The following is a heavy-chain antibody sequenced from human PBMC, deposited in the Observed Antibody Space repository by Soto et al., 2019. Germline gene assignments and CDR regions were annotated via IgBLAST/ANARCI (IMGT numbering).Heavy chain of an antibody. D-gene: IGHD2-15*01. V-gene: IGHV1-69*02. J-gene: IGHJ4*02. CDR2: IIPILGIA. CDR1: GGTFSSYT. CDR3: ARGPTTYCSGGSCYSDY. Sequence: QVQLVQSGAEVKKPGSSVKVSCKASGGTFSSYTISWVRQAPGQGLEWMGRIIPILGIANYAQKFQGRVTITAEKSTSTAYMELSSLRSEDTAVYYCARGPTTYCSGGSCYSDYWGQGTLVTVSS.